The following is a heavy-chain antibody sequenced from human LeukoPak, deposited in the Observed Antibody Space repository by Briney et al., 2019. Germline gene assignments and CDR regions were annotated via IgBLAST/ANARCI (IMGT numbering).Heavy chain of an antibody. CDR3: GRSRDIAGAPGGY. Sequence: ASVTVSCTSSAYTLTSDGISAVRLAPGQGLEWMGWISAYNGNTNYAQKVQGRVTMTTDTSTSTAYMELRSLRSDDTAVYYCGRSRDIAGAPGGYWGQGTLVTVSS. V-gene: IGHV1-18*01. J-gene: IGHJ4*02. D-gene: IGHD6-13*01. CDR2: ISAYNGNT. CDR1: AYTLTSDG.